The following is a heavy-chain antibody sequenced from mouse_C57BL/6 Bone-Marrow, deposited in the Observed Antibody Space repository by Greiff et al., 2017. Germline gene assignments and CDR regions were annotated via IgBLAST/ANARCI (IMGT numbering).Heavy chain of an antibody. CDR3: ARSGVQLGPGFAY. CDR2: IRNKANGYTT. V-gene: IGHV7-3*01. J-gene: IGHJ3*01. D-gene: IGHD4-1*02. Sequence: EVKLVESGGGLVQPGGSLSLSCAASGFTFTDYYMSWVRQPPGKALEWLGFIRNKANGYTTEYSASVKGRFTISRDNSQSILYLQMNALRAEDSATYYCARSGVQLGPGFAYWCQGTLVTVSA. CDR1: GFTFTDYY.